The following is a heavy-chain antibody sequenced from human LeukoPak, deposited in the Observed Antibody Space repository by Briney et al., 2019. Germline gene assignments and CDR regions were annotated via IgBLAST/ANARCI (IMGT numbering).Heavy chain of an antibody. D-gene: IGHD6-19*01. CDR1: GGSISTYY. J-gene: IGHJ4*02. CDR2: IYKSGNT. CDR3: ARVGSGSFDY. V-gene: IGHV4-59*01. Sequence: SETLSLTCTVSGGSISTYYWSWIRQPPGKGLEWIGYIYKSGNTNCNPSLKSRVTISVDTSKNQFSLKLSFVTAADTAVYFCARVGSGSFDYWGQGTLVTVSS.